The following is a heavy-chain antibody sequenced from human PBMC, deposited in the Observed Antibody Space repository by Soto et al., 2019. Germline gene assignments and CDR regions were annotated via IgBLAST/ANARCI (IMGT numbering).Heavy chain of an antibody. D-gene: IGHD4-17*01. CDR3: ARGDNDYGGIPDY. J-gene: IGHJ4*02. Sequence: QVQLQQWGAGLLKHSETLSLTCAVYGGSFSGYYWSWIRQPPGKGLEWIGEINHSGSTNYNPSLKSRVTISVDTSKNQFSLKLSSVTAADTAVYYCARGDNDYGGIPDYWGQGTLVTVSS. CDR1: GGSFSGYY. CDR2: INHSGST. V-gene: IGHV4-34*01.